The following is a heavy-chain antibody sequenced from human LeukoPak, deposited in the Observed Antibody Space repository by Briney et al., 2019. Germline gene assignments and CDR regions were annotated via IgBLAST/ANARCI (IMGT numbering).Heavy chain of an antibody. Sequence: PSETLSLTCTVSGGSISSGSYYWSWIRQPAGKGLEWIGRIYTSGSTNYNPSLKSRVSISVDTSKNQFSLKLSSVTAADTAVYYCARRSDGFSGYYFDYWGQGTLVTVSS. D-gene: IGHD3-10*01. CDR3: ARRSDGFSGYYFDY. V-gene: IGHV4-61*02. CDR2: IYTSGST. CDR1: GGSISSGSYY. J-gene: IGHJ4*02.